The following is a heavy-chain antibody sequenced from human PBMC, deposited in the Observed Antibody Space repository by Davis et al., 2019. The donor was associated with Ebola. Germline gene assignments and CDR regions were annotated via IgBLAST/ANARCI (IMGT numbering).Heavy chain of an antibody. Sequence: ESLKISCAASGFTFSSYAMSWVRQAPGKGLEWIGEIYHSGSTNYNPSLKSRVTISVDKSKNQFSLKLSSVTAADTAVYYCATDYGASWGQGTLVTVSS. D-gene: IGHD4-17*01. V-gene: IGHV4-34*08. CDR3: ATDYGAS. CDR1: GFTFSSYA. J-gene: IGHJ4*02. CDR2: IYHSGST.